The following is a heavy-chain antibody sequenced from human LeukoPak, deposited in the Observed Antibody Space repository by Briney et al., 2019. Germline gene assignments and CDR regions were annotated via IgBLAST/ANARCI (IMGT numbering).Heavy chain of an antibody. CDR2: INPNGGST. D-gene: IGHD3-16*01. V-gene: IGHV1-46*01. CDR1: GYTFTSCY. CDR3: ARAADTFGDEFDY. J-gene: IGHJ4*02. Sequence: ASVKVSCKASGYTFTSCYMHWVRQAPGQGLEWMGIINPNGGSTSYAQKFQGRVTMARATSTSTVYMELSSLRSEDTAVYYCARAADTFGDEFDYWGQGILVTVSS.